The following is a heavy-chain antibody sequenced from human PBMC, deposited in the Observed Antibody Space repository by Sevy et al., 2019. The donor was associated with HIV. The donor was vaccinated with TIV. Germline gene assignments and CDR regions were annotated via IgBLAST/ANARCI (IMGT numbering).Heavy chain of an antibody. D-gene: IGHD3-22*01. Sequence: ASVKVSCKVSGYSLTGLSMHWVRQAPGKGLEWMRSFDPEDGERIYAQKLEGRVTMTEDTSADTAYMELNSLRFEDTAVYYCATTKDYYESSGCPFDYWGQGTLVTVSS. CDR3: ATTKDYYESSGCPFDY. CDR2: FDPEDGER. J-gene: IGHJ4*02. V-gene: IGHV1-24*01. CDR1: GYSLTGLS.